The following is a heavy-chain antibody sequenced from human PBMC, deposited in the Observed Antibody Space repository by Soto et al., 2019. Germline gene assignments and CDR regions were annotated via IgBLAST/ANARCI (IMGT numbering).Heavy chain of an antibody. Sequence: VQLVESGGGLVQPGGSLRLSCSASGFTFSTFAIHWVRQAPGKGLEYVSAISSNGGNTYYADSVKGRFSMSRDNSKNTLHLQSSTLRTEDTAVYYCVKTGSGSNFGGLKIRPFDYWGQGTLVTVSS. CDR1: GFTFSTFA. CDR2: ISSNGGNT. J-gene: IGHJ4*02. CDR3: VKTGSGSNFGGLKIRPFDY. D-gene: IGHD1-26*01. V-gene: IGHV3-64D*08.